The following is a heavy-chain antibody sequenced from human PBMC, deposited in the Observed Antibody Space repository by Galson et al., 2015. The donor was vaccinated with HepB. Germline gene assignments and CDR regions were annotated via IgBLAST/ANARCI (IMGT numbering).Heavy chain of an antibody. J-gene: IGHJ4*02. V-gene: IGHV3-48*03. CDR1: GFTFGAYE. CDR3: VRDDALWSWYFDS. Sequence: SLRLSCAASGFTFGAYEMNWVRQAPGKGLEWISYISSNGYMIYYAESVKGRFTVSRDNARDSLYLQMNSLRVEDTAVYYCVRDDALWSWYFDSWGQGIRVTVSS. CDR2: ISSNGYMI. D-gene: IGHD3-10*01.